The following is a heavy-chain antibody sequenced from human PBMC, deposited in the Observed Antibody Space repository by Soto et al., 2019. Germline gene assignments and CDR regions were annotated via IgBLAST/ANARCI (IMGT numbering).Heavy chain of an antibody. CDR2: INAHSGGT. CDR3: AKDLTRQLAYWLDP. J-gene: IGHJ5*02. CDR1: GFSFTGYY. Sequence: ASVKVSCKASGFSFTGYYIHWLRQAPGQGLEWMGWINAHSGGTEYAQKFQGRVTLTRDTSIATAYLTLTSLTSDDAALYYCAKDLTRQLAYWLDPWGQGTQVTVSS. D-gene: IGHD6-6*01. V-gene: IGHV1-2*02.